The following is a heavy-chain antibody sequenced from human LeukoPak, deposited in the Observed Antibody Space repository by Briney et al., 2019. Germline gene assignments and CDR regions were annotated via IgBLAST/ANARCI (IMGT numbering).Heavy chain of an antibody. J-gene: IGHJ5*02. CDR3: ARAPSSYESGNGYPNLGWLDP. D-gene: IGHD5-24*01. CDR2: FHRGRI. Sequence: SETLSLTCQVSGYAIGLDYYWVWIRQAPGRGLQWIGGFHRGRIQYNSAHKSRVTISIDSSNNQCSLRMWPVTAADTAFYFCARAPSSYESGNGYPNLGWLDPWGQGALVTVYS. V-gene: IGHV4-38-2*02. CDR1: GYAIGLDYY.